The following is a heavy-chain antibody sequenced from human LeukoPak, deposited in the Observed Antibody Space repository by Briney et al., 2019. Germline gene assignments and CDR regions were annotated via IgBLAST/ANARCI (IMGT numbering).Heavy chain of an antibody. Sequence: ASVKVSCKASGYTFTSYYMHWVRQAPGQGLEWMGWINPNSGGTNYAQKFQGRVTMTRDTSISTAYMELSRLRSDDTAAYYCARRVPNWSGYSWWFDPWGQGTLVTVSS. CDR1: GYTFTSYY. CDR2: INPNSGGT. J-gene: IGHJ5*02. D-gene: IGHD3-3*01. V-gene: IGHV1-2*02. CDR3: ARRVPNWSGYSWWFDP.